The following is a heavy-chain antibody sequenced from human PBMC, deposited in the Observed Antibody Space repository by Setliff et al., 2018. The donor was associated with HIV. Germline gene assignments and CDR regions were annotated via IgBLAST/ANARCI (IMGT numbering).Heavy chain of an antibody. CDR1: GGTFSSYA. CDR2: ISAYNGNT. V-gene: IGHV1-18*01. D-gene: IGHD6-19*01. CDR3: ARAAVAGPWRKLDY. J-gene: IGHJ4*02. Sequence: ASVKVSCKASGGTFSSYAISWVRQAPGQGLEWMGGISAYNGNTDHAQRLQGRVTMTTDTSTRTAYMELRSLRSDDTAVYYCARAAVAGPWRKLDYWGQGTLVTVSS.